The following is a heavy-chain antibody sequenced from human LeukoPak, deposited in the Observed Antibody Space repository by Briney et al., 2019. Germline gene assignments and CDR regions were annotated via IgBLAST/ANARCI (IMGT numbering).Heavy chain of an antibody. J-gene: IGHJ5*02. Sequence: GESLKISCQGFGYSFDSYWIGWVRQMPGKGLEWMGIIYPGDSDIRYGPSLEGQVTISADTSITTAYLEWSSLKASDTAIYYCVRPAGTGRWFDPWGQGTLATVSS. CDR2: IYPGDSDI. CDR3: VRPAGTGRWFDP. V-gene: IGHV5-51*01. D-gene: IGHD2-8*02. CDR1: GYSFDSYW.